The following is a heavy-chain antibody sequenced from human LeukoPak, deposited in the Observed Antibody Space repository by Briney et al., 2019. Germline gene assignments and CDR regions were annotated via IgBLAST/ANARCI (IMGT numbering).Heavy chain of an antibody. CDR1: GGSFSGYY. D-gene: IGHD1-26*01. CDR3: ARELQWELEAFDI. CDR2: INHSGST. V-gene: IGHV4-34*01. Sequence: SETLSLTCAVYGGSFSGYYWSWIRQPPGKGLEWIGEINHSGSTNYNPSLKSRVTISVDTSKNQSSLKLSSVTAADTAVYYCARELQWELEAFDIWGQGTMVTVSS. J-gene: IGHJ3*02.